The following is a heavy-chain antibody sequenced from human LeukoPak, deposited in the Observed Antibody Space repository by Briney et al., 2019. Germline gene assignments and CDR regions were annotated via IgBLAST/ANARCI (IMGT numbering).Heavy chain of an antibody. D-gene: IGHD3-22*01. CDR3: ARDPSMIIPLDY. V-gene: IGHV3-53*01. Sequence: GGSLRLSCAASGFTVSNNYMSWVRQAPGKGLEWVSVIYSGGSTYYADSVKGRFAISRDNSKNTLYLQMNSLRAEDTAVYYCARDPSMIIPLDYWGQGTLVTVSS. J-gene: IGHJ4*02. CDR2: IYSGGST. CDR1: GFTVSNNY.